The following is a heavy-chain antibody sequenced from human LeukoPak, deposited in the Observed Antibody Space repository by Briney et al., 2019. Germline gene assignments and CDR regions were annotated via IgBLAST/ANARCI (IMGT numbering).Heavy chain of an antibody. J-gene: IGHJ6*03. D-gene: IGHD3-3*01. CDR2: ISSSSSYI. V-gene: IGHV3-21*01. CDR3: GRLRGSTIFGVVILDYYMDV. Sequence: PGGSLRLSCAASGFTFSSYSMNWVRQAPGKGLEWVSSISSSSSYIYYADSVKGRFTISRDNAKNSLYLQMNSLRAEDTAVYYCGRLRGSTIFGVVILDYYMDVWGKGTTVTVSS. CDR1: GFTFSSYS.